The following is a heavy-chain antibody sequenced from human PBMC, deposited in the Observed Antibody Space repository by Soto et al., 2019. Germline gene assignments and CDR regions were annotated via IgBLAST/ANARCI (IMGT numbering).Heavy chain of an antibody. D-gene: IGHD6-13*01. CDR3: ARSGSLVAAAETDYYYAMDV. Sequence: ASVKVSCKASGYTFTGYYMHWVRQAPGQGLEWMGWINPNSGGTNYAQKFQGWVTMTRDTSISTAYMELSRLRSDDTAVYYCARSGSLVAAAETDYYYAMDVWGQGTKVTVS. V-gene: IGHV1-2*04. J-gene: IGHJ6*02. CDR1: GYTFTGYY. CDR2: INPNSGGT.